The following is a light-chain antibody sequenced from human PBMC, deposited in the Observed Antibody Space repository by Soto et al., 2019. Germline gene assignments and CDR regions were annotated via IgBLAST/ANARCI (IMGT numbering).Light chain of an antibody. CDR2: AAV. V-gene: IGKV1-12*01. CDR3: QQANSFPYT. J-gene: IGKJ2*01. CDR1: QGIANW. Sequence: DIQMTQSPSSVSASVGDRVTITCRASQGIANWLAWYQQKPGKAPKLLIYAAVNLQSGVPSRFIGSESGTDFNFTISSLQPEDSANYFCQQANSFPYTFGRGTKLEIK.